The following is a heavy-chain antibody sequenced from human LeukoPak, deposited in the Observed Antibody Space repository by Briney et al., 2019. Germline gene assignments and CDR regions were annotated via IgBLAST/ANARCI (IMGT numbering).Heavy chain of an antibody. CDR1: GYTFTSYG. Sequence: ASVKVSCKASGYTFTSYGISWVRQAPGQGLEWMGWISAYNGNTNYAQKLQGRVTMTTDTSTSTAYMELRSLRSDDTAVYYCAISYRPPLAHDAFDIWGQGTMVTVSS. CDR3: AISYRPPLAHDAFDI. J-gene: IGHJ3*02. CDR2: ISAYNGNT. V-gene: IGHV1-18*01. D-gene: IGHD1-14*01.